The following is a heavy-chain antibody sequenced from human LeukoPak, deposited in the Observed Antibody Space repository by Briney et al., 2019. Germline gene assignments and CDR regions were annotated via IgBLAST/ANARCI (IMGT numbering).Heavy chain of an antibody. D-gene: IGHD6-13*01. Sequence: GGSLRLSCAASGFTVSSNYMSWVRQAPGKGLEWVSVIYSGGSTYYADSVKGRFTISRDNSKNTLYLQMNSLRAEDTAVYYCAKDRQQQVATYYFDYWGQGTLVTVSS. CDR3: AKDRQQQVATYYFDY. J-gene: IGHJ4*02. CDR2: IYSGGST. V-gene: IGHV3-53*05. CDR1: GFTVSSNY.